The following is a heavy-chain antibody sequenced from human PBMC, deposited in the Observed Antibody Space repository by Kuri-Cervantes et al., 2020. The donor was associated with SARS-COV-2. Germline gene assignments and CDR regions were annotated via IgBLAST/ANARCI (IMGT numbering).Heavy chain of an antibody. D-gene: IGHD2-21*01. CDR2: INPNSGGT. Sequence: ASVKVSCKASGYTFTGYYMHWVRQAPGQGLEWMGRINPNSGGTNYAQKFQGRVTMTRDTSISTAYMELSRLRSDDTAVYYCASQLGGGAYEYYFDYWGQGTLVTVSS. CDR3: ASQLGGGAYEYYFDY. V-gene: IGHV1-2*06. J-gene: IGHJ4*02. CDR1: GYTFTGYY.